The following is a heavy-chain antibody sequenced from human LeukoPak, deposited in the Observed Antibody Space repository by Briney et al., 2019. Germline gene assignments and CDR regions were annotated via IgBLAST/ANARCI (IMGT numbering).Heavy chain of an antibody. CDR2: IRYDGSNK. CDR3: AKDMVGYGDLFDY. D-gene: IGHD4-17*01. Sequence: PGGSLRLSCAASGFTFSRYGMHWVRQAPGRGLVGVAFIRYDGSNKYYADSVKDRFTISRDTSKNTLYLQMNSLRAEDTAVYYCAKDMVGYGDLFDYWGQGTLVTVSS. CDR1: GFTFSRYG. V-gene: IGHV3-30*02. J-gene: IGHJ4*02.